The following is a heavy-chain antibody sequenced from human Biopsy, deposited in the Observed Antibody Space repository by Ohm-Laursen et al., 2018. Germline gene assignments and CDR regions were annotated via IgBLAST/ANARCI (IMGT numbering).Heavy chain of an antibody. D-gene: IGHD3-22*01. CDR1: GFTFSRHG. J-gene: IGHJ4*02. Sequence: SLRLSCAASGFTFSRHGMHWVRQAPGKGLEWVAVIWSDGNNKYYADSVKGRFTISRDTSRNTLYMQMNSLRVEDTALYYCARDAEEFDSSGPRFDYWDQGTLVTVSS. CDR3: ARDAEEFDSSGPRFDY. V-gene: IGHV3-33*01. CDR2: IWSDGNNK.